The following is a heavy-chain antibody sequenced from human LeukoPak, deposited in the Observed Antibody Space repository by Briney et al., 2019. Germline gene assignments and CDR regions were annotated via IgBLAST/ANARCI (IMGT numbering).Heavy chain of an antibody. CDR3: ARAAGRASDGYNPFDY. CDR1: GSTFSSYA. CDR2: ISYDGSNK. J-gene: IGHJ4*02. Sequence: PGRSLRLSCAASGSTFSSYAMHWVRQAPGKGLEWVAVISYDGSNKYYADSVKGRFTISRDNSKNTLYLQMNSLRAEDTAVYYCARAAGRASDGYNPFDYWGQGTLVTVSS. D-gene: IGHD5-24*01. V-gene: IGHV3-30-3*01.